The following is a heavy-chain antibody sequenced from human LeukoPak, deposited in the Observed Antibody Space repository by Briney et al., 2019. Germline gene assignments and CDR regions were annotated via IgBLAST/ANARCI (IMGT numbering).Heavy chain of an antibody. CDR2: ISGSGDST. D-gene: IGHD6-19*01. J-gene: IGHJ4*02. Sequence: GGSLRLSCAASGFTFRSYAMSWARQAPGKGLEWVSGISGSGDSTYYADSVKGRFSISRDNSKNTLWLQMNSLKDEDTAVYYCAKDPRAGSGWGSFDYWGQGTLVTVSS. V-gene: IGHV3-23*01. CDR3: AKDPRAGSGWGSFDY. CDR1: GFTFRSYA.